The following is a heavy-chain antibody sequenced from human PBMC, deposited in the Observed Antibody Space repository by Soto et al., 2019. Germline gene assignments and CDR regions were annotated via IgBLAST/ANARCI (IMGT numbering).Heavy chain of an antibody. V-gene: IGHV1-8*01. J-gene: IGHJ6*02. CDR1: GYTFTSYD. Sequence: GASVKVSCKASGYTFTSYDINWVRQATGQGLEWMGWMNPNSGNTGYAQKFQGRVTMTRNTSISTAYMELSSLRSEDTAVYYCARVSLASGYDYYYYYGMDVWGQGTTVTVSS. CDR2: MNPNSGNT. D-gene: IGHD5-12*01. CDR3: ARVSLASGYDYYYYYGMDV.